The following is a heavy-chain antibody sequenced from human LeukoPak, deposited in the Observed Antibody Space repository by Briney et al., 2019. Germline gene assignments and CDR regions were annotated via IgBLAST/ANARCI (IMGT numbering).Heavy chain of an antibody. D-gene: IGHD5-18*01. J-gene: IGHJ3*01. CDR3: AKDLNTAWGDAFDV. CDR1: GFTFDDYF. Sequence: PGGSLRLSCAASGFTFDDYFMHWVRQRPGKGLEWVSLISWDGSDTDYGVSVKGRFSISRDNSQSSLYLQMNSLRTEDTALYYCAKDLNTAWGDAFDVWGQGTMVSVSS. CDR2: ISWDGSDT. V-gene: IGHV3-43*01.